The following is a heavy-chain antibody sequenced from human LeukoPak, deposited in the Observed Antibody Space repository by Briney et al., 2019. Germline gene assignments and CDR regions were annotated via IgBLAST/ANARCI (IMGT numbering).Heavy chain of an antibody. CDR3: ARESRNYFDY. Sequence: PSETLSLACSVSGGSISSSSHYWGWIRQPPGKDLEWIGSIYYSGSTYYNPSLKSRVTISVDTSKNQFSLKLSSVTAADTAVYYCARESRNYFDYWGQGTLVTVSS. J-gene: IGHJ4*02. CDR1: GGSISSSSHY. CDR2: IYYSGST. V-gene: IGHV4-39*02.